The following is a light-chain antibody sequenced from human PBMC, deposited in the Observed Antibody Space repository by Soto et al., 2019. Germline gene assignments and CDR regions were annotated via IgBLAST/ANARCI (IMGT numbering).Light chain of an antibody. CDR3: QQYSKWRT. J-gene: IGKJ5*01. CDR1: ESVSGN. Sequence: EIVMTQSPATLSVSPGERATLSCRASESVSGNLAWYQQKPGQAPRLLIYDTASRATAIPARFSGSGSGTEFTLTISGLQSEDFAVYYCQQYSKWRTFGQGTRLEIK. V-gene: IGKV3-15*01. CDR2: DTA.